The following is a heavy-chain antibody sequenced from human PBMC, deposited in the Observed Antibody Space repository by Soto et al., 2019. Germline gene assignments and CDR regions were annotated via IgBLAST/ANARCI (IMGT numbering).Heavy chain of an antibody. CDR1: GGSLTDYN. CDR3: ARDPQGDGRLDFDS. Sequence: QVQLQQWGAGLLKPSETLSLTCAVYGGSLTDYNWSWIRQPPGKGLEWIGEINHNGGTNYNPSLTSRATLSVDTSKNQFSLRLTTVTAADTAMYYCARDPQGDGRLDFDSWGQGTLVTVSS. J-gene: IGHJ4*02. V-gene: IGHV4-34*02. CDR2: INHNGGT. D-gene: IGHD1-26*01.